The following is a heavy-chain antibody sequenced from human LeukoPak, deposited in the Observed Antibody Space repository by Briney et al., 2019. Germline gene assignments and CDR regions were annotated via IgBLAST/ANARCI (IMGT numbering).Heavy chain of an antibody. J-gene: IGHJ4*02. Sequence: SETLSLTCTVSGGSISINYWSWIRQPPGKGLEWIGYIYYSGSTNYNPSLKSRVTISVDTSKNQFSLKLSSVTAADTAVYYCARHYCSSTSCFPRWFDYWGQGTLVTVSS. D-gene: IGHD2-2*01. CDR1: GGSISINY. V-gene: IGHV4-59*08. CDR2: IYYSGST. CDR3: ARHYCSSTSCFPRWFDY.